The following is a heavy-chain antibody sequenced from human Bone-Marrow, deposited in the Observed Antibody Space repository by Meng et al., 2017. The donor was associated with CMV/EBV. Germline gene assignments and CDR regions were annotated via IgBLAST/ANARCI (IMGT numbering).Heavy chain of an antibody. J-gene: IGHJ4*02. CDR1: GFTFGIYA. Sequence: GGSLRLYCAASGFTFGIYAMSWVRQAPGKGLEWVSAISGSGGSTHYADSVKGRFIISRDNSKNTLYVQMNSLRAEDTAVYYCAKDEIPYYHDGGGVYWGQGTLVTVSS. CDR3: AKDEIPYYHDGGGVY. CDR2: ISGSGGST. V-gene: IGHV3-23*01. D-gene: IGHD3-22*01.